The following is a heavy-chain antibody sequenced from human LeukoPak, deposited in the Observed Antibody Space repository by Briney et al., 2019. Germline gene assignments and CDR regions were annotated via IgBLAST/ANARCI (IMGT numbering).Heavy chain of an antibody. CDR1: GFSLSTSGMC. CDR3: ALDSTHYGGNGVAFDI. D-gene: IGHD4-23*01. J-gene: IGHJ3*02. V-gene: IGHV2-5*08. CDR2: IYWDDDK. Sequence: SGPALVKPTQTLTLTCTFSGFSLSTSGMCVSWIRQPPAKALEWLALIYWDDDKRYSPSLKSSLSITKDTSKNQVVLTMTNMDPVDTATYYCALDSTHYGGNGVAFDIWGQGTMVTVSS.